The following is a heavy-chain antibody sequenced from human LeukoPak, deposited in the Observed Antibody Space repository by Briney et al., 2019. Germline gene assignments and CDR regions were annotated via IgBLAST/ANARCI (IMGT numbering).Heavy chain of an antibody. CDR2: INVHSGGT. V-gene: IGHV1-2*02. J-gene: IGHJ1*01. D-gene: IGHD4-17*01. CDR3: ARGKYGDPPVD. CDR1: GYTFTGYY. Sequence: ASVKVSCKASGYTFTGYYMHWVRQAPGQGLEWMGWINVHSGGTKYAQKFQGRVTMTRDTSISTAYMELSRLRSDDTAVYYCARGKYGDPPVDWGQGTLVTVSS.